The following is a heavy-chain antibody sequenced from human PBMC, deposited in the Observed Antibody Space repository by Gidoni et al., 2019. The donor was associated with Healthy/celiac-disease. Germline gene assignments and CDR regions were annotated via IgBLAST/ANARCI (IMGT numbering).Heavy chain of an antibody. D-gene: IGHD2-15*01. J-gene: IGHJ4*02. CDR3: ARWGYCSGGSCYPTHAIDY. CDR2: ISSDGSNT. Sequence: QVQLVESGGGVVQHGRSLRLPCAASGSTSSRYAMPWVRQAPGKGLEWVAVISSDGSNTSYADSVKCRFTISRDNSKNALYLQMNSLRAEDTAVYYCARWGYCSGGSCYPTHAIDYWGQGTLVTVSS. CDR1: GSTSSRYA. V-gene: IGHV3-30-3*01.